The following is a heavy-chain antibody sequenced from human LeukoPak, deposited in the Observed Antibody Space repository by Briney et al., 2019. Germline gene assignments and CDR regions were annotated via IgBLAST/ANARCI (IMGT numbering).Heavy chain of an antibody. Sequence: SEILSLTCAVYGGSFSGYYWSWIRQPPGKGLEWIGGINHSGSTNYNPSLKSRVTISVDTSKNQFSLKLSSVTAADTAVYYCARGVVVVTATTYNWFDPWGQGTLVTVSS. CDR2: INHSGST. CDR3: ARGVVVVTATTYNWFDP. J-gene: IGHJ5*02. D-gene: IGHD2-21*02. V-gene: IGHV4-34*01. CDR1: GGSFSGYY.